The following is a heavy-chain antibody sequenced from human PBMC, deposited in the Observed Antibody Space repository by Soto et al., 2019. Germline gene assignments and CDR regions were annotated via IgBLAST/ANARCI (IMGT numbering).Heavy chain of an antibody. Sequence: GGSLRLSCAASGFICSSYDMSWVRQAPGKGLEWVSTILVDGRTFYVDSVKGRFAISRDSSNNMVYLQMNSLTAGDTALYYCAKATATGGGAFDICGQGTMVTVSS. CDR1: GFICSSYD. V-gene: IGHV3-23*01. J-gene: IGHJ3*02. CDR2: ILVDGRT. CDR3: AKATATGGGAFDI. D-gene: IGHD2-8*02.